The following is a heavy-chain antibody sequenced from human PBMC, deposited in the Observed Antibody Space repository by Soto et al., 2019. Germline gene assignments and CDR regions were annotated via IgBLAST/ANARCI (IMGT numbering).Heavy chain of an antibody. V-gene: IGHV4-59*08. D-gene: IGHD6-13*01. CDR1: GASISSYY. J-gene: IGHJ4*02. Sequence: SETLSLTCTVSGASISSYYWSWIRQPPGKGLEWIGQISDSGSTKYNPSLKSRVTISADASKRQFSLRLSSVTAADAAVYYCAKRGDNSWSEFDYWGLGTLVTVS. CDR2: ISDSGST. CDR3: AKRGDNSWSEFDY.